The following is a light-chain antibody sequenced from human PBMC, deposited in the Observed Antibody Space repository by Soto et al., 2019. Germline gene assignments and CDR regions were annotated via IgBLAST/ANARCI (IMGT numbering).Light chain of an antibody. CDR3: QQTYSSPHT. J-gene: IGKJ2*01. CDR1: QSISSY. CDR2: AAS. V-gene: IGKV1-39*01. Sequence: DIQMTQSPSSLSASVGDRFTITCRASQSISSYLSWYQQKPGKAPKLLIYAASSLQSGVPSRVSGSGSGTDFTLTISSLQPEDFATYYCQQTYSSPHTFGQGTQLEIK.